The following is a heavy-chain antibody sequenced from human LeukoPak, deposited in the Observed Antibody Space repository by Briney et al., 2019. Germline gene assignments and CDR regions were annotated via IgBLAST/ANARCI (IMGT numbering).Heavy chain of an antibody. CDR2: IDTNGRTT. J-gene: IGHJ4*02. D-gene: IGHD6-13*01. CDR1: SFTFSKYW. V-gene: IGHV3-74*01. CDR3: ARDLAGADDY. Sequence: GGSLRLSCAASSFTFSKYWFHWVRQAPRKGLDWVSRIDTNGRTTDYADSVKGRFTISRDNAKNTLFLEMNSLRAEDTAVYYCARDLAGADDYWGQGTLVTVSS.